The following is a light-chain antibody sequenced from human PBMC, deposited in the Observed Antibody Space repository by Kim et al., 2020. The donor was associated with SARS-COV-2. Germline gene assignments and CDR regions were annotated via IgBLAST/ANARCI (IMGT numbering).Light chain of an antibody. J-gene: IGKJ2*01. CDR2: DTS. Sequence: EIVLTQSPATLSLSPGERATLSCRASQSVSSYFAWYQQKPGQAPRLLIYDTSKRATGTPARFSGSGSGTDFTLTISSLESEDSAIYYCQQRTNWLFGQGTKLDIK. CDR1: QSVSSY. V-gene: IGKV3-11*01. CDR3: QQRTNWL.